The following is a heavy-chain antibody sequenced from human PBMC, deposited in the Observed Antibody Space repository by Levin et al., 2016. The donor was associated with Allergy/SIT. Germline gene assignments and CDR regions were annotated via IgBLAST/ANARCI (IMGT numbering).Heavy chain of an antibody. V-gene: IGHV4-4*02. CDR2: IYHSGST. J-gene: IGHJ1*01. Sequence: QPPGKGLEWIGEIYHSGSTNYNPSLKSRVTISVDKSKNQFSLKLSSVTAADTAVYYCARGGYGDSPAEYFQHWGQGTLVTVSS. CDR3: ARGGYGDSPAEYFQH. D-gene: IGHD4-17*01.